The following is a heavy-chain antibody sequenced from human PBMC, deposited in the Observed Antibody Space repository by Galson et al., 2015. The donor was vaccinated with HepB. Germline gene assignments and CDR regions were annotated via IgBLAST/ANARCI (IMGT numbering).Heavy chain of an antibody. V-gene: IGHV1-24*01. CDR2: FDPEDGET. CDR3: ATGKLPWGIAAAGTDWDY. Sequence: SVKVSCKVSGYTLTELSMHWVRQAPGKGLEWMGGFDPEDGETIYAQKFQGRVTMTEDTSTDTAYMELSSLRSEDTAVYYCATGKLPWGIAAAGTDWDYWGQGTLVTVSS. CDR1: GYTLTELS. D-gene: IGHD6-13*01. J-gene: IGHJ4*02.